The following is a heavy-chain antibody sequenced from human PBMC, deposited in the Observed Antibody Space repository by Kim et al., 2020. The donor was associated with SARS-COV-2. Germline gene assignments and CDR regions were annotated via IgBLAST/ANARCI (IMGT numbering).Heavy chain of an antibody. CDR2: ISYDGSNK. CDR1: GFTFSSYA. CDR3: ARDEVLLWFGELSWAFDY. D-gene: IGHD3-10*01. Sequence: GGSLRLSCAASGFTFSSYAMHWVRQAPGKGLEWVAVISYDGSNKYYADSVKGRFTISRDNSKNTLYLQMNSLRAEDTAVYYCARDEVLLWFGELSWAFDYWGPGALVTVSS. V-gene: IGHV3-30*04. J-gene: IGHJ4*02.